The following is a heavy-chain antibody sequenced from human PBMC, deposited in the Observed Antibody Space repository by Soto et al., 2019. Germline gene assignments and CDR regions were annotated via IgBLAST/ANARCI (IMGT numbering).Heavy chain of an antibody. CDR3: TSSNDERYYYGLDV. Sequence: EVQLVESGGGLVQPGGSLKLSCAASGFTFSGSAMHWVRQASGQGLEWVGRIRSRANSYATAYAASVKGRFTISRDDSKNTAFLQMNSLKTEDTAVYYCTSSNDERYYYGLDVWGQGTTVTVCS. V-gene: IGHV3-73*02. CDR1: GFTFSGSA. D-gene: IGHD1-1*01. J-gene: IGHJ6*02. CDR2: IRSRANSYAT.